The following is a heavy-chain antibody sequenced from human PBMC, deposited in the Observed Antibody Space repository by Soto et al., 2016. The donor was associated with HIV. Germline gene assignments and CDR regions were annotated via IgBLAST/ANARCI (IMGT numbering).Heavy chain of an antibody. D-gene: IGHD6-25*01. CDR1: GFTFDDYA. Sequence: EVKLAESGGGRTQPGWSPRLSCTASGFTFDDYAMHWVRLVPGKGLEWVSLISADGTQKFYADSVRGRFTISRDNNKKSLYLELNGLRDEDSGLYFCAKDSWGGSGKKQFENWGQGALVTVSS. V-gene: IGHV3-43*02. J-gene: IGHJ4*02. CDR3: AKDSWGGSGKKQFEN. CDR2: ISADGTQK.